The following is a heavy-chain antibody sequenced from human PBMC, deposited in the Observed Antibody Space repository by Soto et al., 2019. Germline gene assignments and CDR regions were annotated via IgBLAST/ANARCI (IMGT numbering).Heavy chain of an antibody. CDR3: ARDREXYYDSSGNYHYHYGMDV. Sequence: GASVKVSCKASGCTFSSCAISWVRQAPGQGLEWMGWISGYNGNTKYAQKFQGRVTTTTDTPTNTAYMELRSLRSDDTAVYYCARDREXYYDSSGNYHYHYGMDVWGQGTTVTVSS. V-gene: IGHV1-18*01. CDR1: GCTFSSCA. D-gene: IGHD3-22*01. J-gene: IGHJ6*02. CDR2: ISGYNGNT.